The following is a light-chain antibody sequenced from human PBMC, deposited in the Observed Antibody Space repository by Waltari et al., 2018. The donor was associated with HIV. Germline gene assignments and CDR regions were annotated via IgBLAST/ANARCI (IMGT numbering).Light chain of an antibody. CDR2: EDS. J-gene: IGLJ2*01. CDR3: QSYDGTTVV. CDR1: SGVIGSPY. V-gene: IGLV6-57*01. Sequence: NFILTQSHSVSESPGKTVTISCPRSSGVIGSPYIQWYQQRPGRSPDTVIYEDSQRPSGVPNRFSGSVDSSSNSASLTISGLKTEDEADYFCQSYDGTTVVFGGGTRLTVL.